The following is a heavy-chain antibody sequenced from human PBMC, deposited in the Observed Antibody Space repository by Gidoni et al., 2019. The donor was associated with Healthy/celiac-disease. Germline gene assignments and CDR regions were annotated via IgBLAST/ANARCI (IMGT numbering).Heavy chain of an antibody. Sequence: QVQLQESGPGLVKHSETQSLTCAVSGYSISSGYYWGWNRQPPGKWMEWFGSLYHSVTLSYHPSLKSRVTVSLYTSKSRFSLKRSSGTAAATALYYWWRGSGSDGYNFSGGGDLDYWGQGTLVTVSS. CDR3: WRGSGSDGYNFSGGGDLDY. CDR1: GYSISSGYY. CDR2: LYHSVTL. J-gene: IGHJ4*02. D-gene: IGHD3-10*01. V-gene: IGHV4-38-2*01.